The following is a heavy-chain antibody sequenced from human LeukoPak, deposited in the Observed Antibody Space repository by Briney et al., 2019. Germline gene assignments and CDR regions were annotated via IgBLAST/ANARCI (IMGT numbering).Heavy chain of an antibody. Sequence: GASVKVSCKASGYTFTSYDINWVRQATGQGLEWMGWMNPNSGITGYAQKFQGRVTISRNTSISTAYMELSSLRSEDTAVYYCARDPSMVRGENTPYFDYWGQGTLVTVSS. CDR1: GYTFTSYD. CDR2: MNPNSGIT. D-gene: IGHD3-10*01. CDR3: ARDPSMVRGENTPYFDY. J-gene: IGHJ4*02. V-gene: IGHV1-8*03.